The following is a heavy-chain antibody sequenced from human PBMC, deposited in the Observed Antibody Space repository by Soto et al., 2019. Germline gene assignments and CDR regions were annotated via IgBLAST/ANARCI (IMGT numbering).Heavy chain of an antibody. Sequence: ASVKVSCKASGYTFTSYGISWVRQAPGQGLEWMGWISAYNGNTSYAQKLQGRVTMTTNTSISTAYMELSSLRSEDTAVYYCARGSKGSSWYAYWFDPWGQGTLVTVSS. V-gene: IGHV1-18*01. CDR2: ISAYNGNT. CDR1: GYTFTSYG. D-gene: IGHD6-13*01. CDR3: ARGSKGSSWYAYWFDP. J-gene: IGHJ5*02.